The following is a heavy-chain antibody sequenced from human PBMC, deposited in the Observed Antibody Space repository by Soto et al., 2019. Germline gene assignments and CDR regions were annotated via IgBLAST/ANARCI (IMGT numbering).Heavy chain of an antibody. CDR2: ISAYNGNT. V-gene: IGHV1-18*01. Sequence: ASVKVCCKDSGYTFTSCGSSWVRQAPGQGLEWMGWISAYNGNTNYAQKFQGRVTITRDTSASTAYMELSSLRSEDTAVYYCARGVAGPLHWFDPWGQGTLVTVSS. CDR3: ARGVAGPLHWFDP. D-gene: IGHD6-19*01. CDR1: GYTFTSCG. J-gene: IGHJ5*02.